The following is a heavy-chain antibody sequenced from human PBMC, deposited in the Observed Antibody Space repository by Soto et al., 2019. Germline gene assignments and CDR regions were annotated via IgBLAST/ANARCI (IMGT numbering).Heavy chain of an antibody. CDR1: GGSFSSDA. CDR2: IIPTFGAA. J-gene: IGHJ4*02. Sequence: QGHLVQSGAEVKRPGSSVKVSCEASGGSFSSDAITWVRQVPGQGLEWMGGIIPTFGAANYGRQFQGRVTISADESTRTVYMELSSLRFDDTALYYCARGFSGYYSSLDYWGQGTLVTVSS. D-gene: IGHD5-12*01. CDR3: ARGFSGYYSSLDY. V-gene: IGHV1-69*01.